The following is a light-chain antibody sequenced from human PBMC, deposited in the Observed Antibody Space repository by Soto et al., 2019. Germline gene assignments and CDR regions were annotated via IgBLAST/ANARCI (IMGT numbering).Light chain of an antibody. J-gene: IGLJ2*01. CDR3: QSFDSSLNVV. CDR1: SSNIGAGYD. V-gene: IGLV1-40*01. CDR2: DNN. Sequence: QAVLTQPPSVSGAPGQRVTISCTGSSSNIGAGYDVHWYQQLPGTAPKLLIYDNNNRPSGVPDRFSGSKSGTSASLAITGLQAEDEADYYCQSFDSSLNVVFGGVTKLTVL.